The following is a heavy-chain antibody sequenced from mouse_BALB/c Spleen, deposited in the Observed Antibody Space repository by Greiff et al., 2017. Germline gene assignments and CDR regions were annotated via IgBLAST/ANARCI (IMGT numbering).Heavy chain of an antibody. J-gene: IGHJ1*01. CDR1: GFNIKDYY. Sequence: VQLKESGAELVKPGASVKLSCTASGFNIKDYYMHWVKQRPEQGLEWIGWIDPENGDTEYAPKFQGKATMTADTSSNTAYLQLSSLTSEDTAVYYCNAGGKGNFDVWGAGTTVTVSS. V-gene: IGHV14-4*02. CDR2: IDPENGDT. CDR3: NAGGKGNFDV.